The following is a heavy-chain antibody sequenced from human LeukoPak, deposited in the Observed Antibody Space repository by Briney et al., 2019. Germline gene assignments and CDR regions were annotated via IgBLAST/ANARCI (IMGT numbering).Heavy chain of an antibody. V-gene: IGHV4-34*01. D-gene: IGHD2-15*01. CDR3: ARGRYCSGGSCYSNYYYYYMDV. J-gene: IGHJ6*03. Sequence: SETLSLTCAVYGGSFSGYYWSWIRQPPGKGLEWIGEINHSGSTNYNPSLKSRVTISVDTSKNQFSLKLSSVTAADTAVYYCARGRYCSGGSCYSNYYYYYMDVWGKGTTVTISS. CDR1: GGSFSGYY. CDR2: INHSGST.